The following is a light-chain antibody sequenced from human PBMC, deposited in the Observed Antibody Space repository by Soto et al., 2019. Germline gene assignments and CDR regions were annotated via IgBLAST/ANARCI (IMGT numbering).Light chain of an antibody. V-gene: IGKV1-39*01. CDR2: DAS. Sequence: DIQMTQSPSSLSASVGDRVTITCRASQSISKYLSGYQQKPGKAPKLLIYDASSLQSGVPSRFSGSGSGTDFTLTISSLQREDFATYYCQQSYSTPLGYTFGQGTKLEIK. J-gene: IGKJ2*01. CDR1: QSISKY. CDR3: QQSYSTPLGYT.